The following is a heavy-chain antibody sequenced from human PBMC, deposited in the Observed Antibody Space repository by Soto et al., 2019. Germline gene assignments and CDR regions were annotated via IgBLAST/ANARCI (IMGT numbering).Heavy chain of an antibody. J-gene: IGHJ4*02. V-gene: IGHV4-34*01. D-gene: IGHD1-1*01. CDR2: INESGST. Sequence: QVQLQQWGAGLVKPSETLSLSCAVYGQSFSGHSWAWIRQPPGKWLEWIGEINESGSTYYNPSLKSRVTISTDTSKNQFSLELSSVSAADTAAYFCARGSGIVALPGELEDVNYDYWGQGTLVNVSS. CDR1: GQSFSGHS. CDR3: ARGSGIVALPGELEDVNYDY.